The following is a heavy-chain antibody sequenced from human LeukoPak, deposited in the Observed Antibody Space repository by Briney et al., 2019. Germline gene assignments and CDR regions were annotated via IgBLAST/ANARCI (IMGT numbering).Heavy chain of an antibody. CDR1: GFTFSSYA. Sequence: GGSLRLSCAASGFTFSSYAMHWVRQAPGKGLEYVSAISSNGGSTYYANSVKGRFTISRDNSKNTLYLQMGSLRAEDMAVYYCARGYCSSTSCYEDYWGQGTLVTVSS. CDR3: ARGYCSSTSCYEDY. D-gene: IGHD2-2*01. CDR2: ISSNGGST. V-gene: IGHV3-64*01. J-gene: IGHJ4*02.